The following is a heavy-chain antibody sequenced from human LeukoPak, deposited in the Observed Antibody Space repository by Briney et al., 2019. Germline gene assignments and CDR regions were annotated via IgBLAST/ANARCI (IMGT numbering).Heavy chain of an antibody. CDR2: INPNSGGT. V-gene: IGHV1-2*02. Sequence: GASVKVSCKASGYTFTGYYMHWVRQAPGQGLEWMGWINPNSGGTNYAQKFQGRVTMTRDTSISTAYMELSRLGSDDTAVYYCARVPRGYSSSHPDYWGQGTLVTVSS. D-gene: IGHD6-6*01. CDR1: GYTFTGYY. CDR3: ARVPRGYSSSHPDY. J-gene: IGHJ4*02.